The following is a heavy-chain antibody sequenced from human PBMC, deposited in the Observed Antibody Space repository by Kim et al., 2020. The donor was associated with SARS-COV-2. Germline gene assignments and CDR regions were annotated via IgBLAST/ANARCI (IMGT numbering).Heavy chain of an antibody. V-gene: IGHV4-34*01. CDR3: ARIRIQYSSSSYGMDV. Sequence: SETLSLTCAVYGGSFSGYYWSWIRQPPGKGLEWIGEINHSGSTNYNPSLKSRVTISVDTSKNQFSLKLSSVTAADTAVYYCARIRIQYSSSSYGMDVWGQGTTVTVSS. CDR1: GGSFSGYY. D-gene: IGHD6-6*01. J-gene: IGHJ6*02. CDR2: INHSGST.